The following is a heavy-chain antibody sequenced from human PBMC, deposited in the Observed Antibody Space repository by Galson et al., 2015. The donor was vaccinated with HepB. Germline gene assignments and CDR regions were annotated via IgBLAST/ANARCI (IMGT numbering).Heavy chain of an antibody. CDR3: ARVSITVLGLANLYYYYYTLEV. Sequence: SVKVSCKASGGTFSSYAFSWVRQAPGQGLEWLGGIIPVFGIPNYARKFQGRVTITADESTSMAYMELSGLRSEDTAVYYCARVSITVLGLANLYYYYYTLEVWGQGTTGTGSS. V-gene: IGHV1-69*13. J-gene: IGHJ6*02. CDR2: IIPVFGIP. CDR1: GGTFSSYA. D-gene: IGHD3/OR15-3a*01.